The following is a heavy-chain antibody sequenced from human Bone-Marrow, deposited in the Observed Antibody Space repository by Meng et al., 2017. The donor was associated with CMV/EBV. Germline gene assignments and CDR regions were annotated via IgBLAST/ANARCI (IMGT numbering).Heavy chain of an antibody. Sequence: SETLSLTCTVSGGSVSSGSYYWSWIRQPPGKGLEWIGYIYYSGSTNYNPSLKSRVTISVDTSKNQFSLKLSSVTAADTAVYYCARGPGGYPLLYYYYGMDVWGQGTTVTVSS. CDR2: IYYSGST. V-gene: IGHV4-61*01. CDR1: GGSVSSGSYY. D-gene: IGHD3-16*02. CDR3: ARGPGGYPLLYYYYGMDV. J-gene: IGHJ6*02.